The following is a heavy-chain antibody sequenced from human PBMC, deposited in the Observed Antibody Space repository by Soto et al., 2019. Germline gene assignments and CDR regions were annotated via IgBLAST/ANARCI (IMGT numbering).Heavy chain of an antibody. V-gene: IGHV1-18*01. CDR1: GYTFTSYG. CDR2: ISGYNGKT. D-gene: IGHD2-21*02. CDR3: AREGDVPYYYYGMDV. Sequence: QVQLVQSGGEVKKPGASVKVSCKASGYTFTSYGISWVRQAPGQGLEWMGWISGYNGKTNYAQKVQDRVTMTTVTSTSTVYMELRSLISNDTAVYYCAREGDVPYYYYGMDVWGQGTTVTVSS. J-gene: IGHJ6*02.